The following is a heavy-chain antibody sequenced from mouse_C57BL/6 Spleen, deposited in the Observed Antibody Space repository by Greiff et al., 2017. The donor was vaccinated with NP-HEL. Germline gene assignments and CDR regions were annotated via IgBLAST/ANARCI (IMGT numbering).Heavy chain of an antibody. CDR3: ARYDCDVDAMGY. Sequence: VQLLEPGAELVRPGASVKLSCKASGYTFTSYCISWVKQRPGQGLEWIGEIYPRDGNTYYNEKFKGKATLTADKSSSTAYMQLRSLPSEDSAVYVCARYDCDVDAMGYWGQGTSVTVSS. J-gene: IGHJ4*01. V-gene: IGHV1-81*01. D-gene: IGHD2-4*01. CDR1: GYTFTSYC. CDR2: IYPRDGNT.